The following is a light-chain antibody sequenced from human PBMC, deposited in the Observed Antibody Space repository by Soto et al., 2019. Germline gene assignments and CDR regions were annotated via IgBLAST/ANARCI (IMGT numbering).Light chain of an antibody. CDR1: QSVSTN. Sequence: EILMTQSPGTLSVSPGERATLSCRASQSVSTNLAWYQQKTGQAPRLLIYGASTRATDIPARFSGSGFGTEFTLTISSLQPEDFAVFYCQQRSKWPPEVTFGQGTRLEI. J-gene: IGKJ5*01. V-gene: IGKV3-15*01. CDR3: QQRSKWPPEVT. CDR2: GAS.